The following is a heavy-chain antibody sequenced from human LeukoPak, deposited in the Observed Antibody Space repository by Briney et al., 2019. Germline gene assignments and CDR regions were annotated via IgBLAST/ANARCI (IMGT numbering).Heavy chain of an antibody. CDR1: GGSISSYY. Sequence: SETLSLTCTVSGGSISSYYWTWVRQPPGKGLEWIGYISYSGSTNYNPSLKSRVTISVDTSKNQFSLKLSPVAAADTAVYYCARDHRYCSGSSCYSDAFDIWGQGTVVTVSS. CDR2: ISYSGST. V-gene: IGHV4-59*01. J-gene: IGHJ3*02. CDR3: ARDHRYCSGSSCYSDAFDI. D-gene: IGHD2-15*01.